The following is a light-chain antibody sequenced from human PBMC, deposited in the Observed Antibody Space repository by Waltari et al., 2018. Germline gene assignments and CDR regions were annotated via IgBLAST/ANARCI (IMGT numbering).Light chain of an antibody. Sequence: EIVLTQSPGTLSLSPGERGTLSCRASQSVSSSYLAWYQQKPGQAPRLLIYGASSRATGIPYRFSGSGSATDFTLTISSLQPEDFATYYCQQYHTYPLTFGGGTKVEI. CDR1: QSVSSSY. J-gene: IGKJ4*01. V-gene: IGKV3-20*01. CDR3: QQYHTYPLT. CDR2: GAS.